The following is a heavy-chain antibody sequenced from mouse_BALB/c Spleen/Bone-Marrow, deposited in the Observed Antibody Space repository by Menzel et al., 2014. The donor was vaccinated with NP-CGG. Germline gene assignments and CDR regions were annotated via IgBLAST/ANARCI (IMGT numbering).Heavy chain of an antibody. CDR1: GFDFSRYW. Sequence: EVQVVESGGGLVQPGGSLKLSCAASGFDFSRYWMSWVRQAPGKGLEWIGEINPDSRTINYSPSLKDKFIISRDNAKNTLYLRLNKVRSEDTALYYCARPDYYGYLNYWGQGTTLIVSS. J-gene: IGHJ2*01. V-gene: IGHV4-1*02. CDR2: INPDSRTI. CDR3: ARPDYYGYLNY. D-gene: IGHD1-1*01.